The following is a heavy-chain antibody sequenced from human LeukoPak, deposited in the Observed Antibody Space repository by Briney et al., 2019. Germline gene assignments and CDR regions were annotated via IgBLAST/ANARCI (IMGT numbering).Heavy chain of an antibody. CDR1: GLTFSSSA. Sequence: GGSLRLSCAASGLTFSSSAMNWVRQAPGKGLEWVAFIRYDGSNKYFADSVKGRFTISRDSSKNTLYLQMNSLRVDDTAVYYCAKDGTRGIRFGKISHYFDYWGQGTLVTVSS. CDR2: IRYDGSNK. CDR3: AKDGTRGIRFGKISHYFDY. D-gene: IGHD3-10*01. V-gene: IGHV3-30*02. J-gene: IGHJ4*02.